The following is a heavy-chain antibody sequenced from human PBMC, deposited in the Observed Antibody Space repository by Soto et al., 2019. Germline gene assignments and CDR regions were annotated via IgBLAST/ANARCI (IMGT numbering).Heavy chain of an antibody. D-gene: IGHD4-4*01. J-gene: IGHJ6*02. V-gene: IGHV3-30-3*01. CDR1: GFTFSSYA. Sequence: QVQLVESGGGVVQPGRSLRLSCAASGFTFSSYAMHWVRQAPGKGLEWVAVISYDGSNKYYADSVKGRFTISRDNSKNTLYLQMNSLRAEDTAVYYCAIDGNSGYYYGMDVWGQGTTVTVSS. CDR3: AIDGNSGYYYGMDV. CDR2: ISYDGSNK.